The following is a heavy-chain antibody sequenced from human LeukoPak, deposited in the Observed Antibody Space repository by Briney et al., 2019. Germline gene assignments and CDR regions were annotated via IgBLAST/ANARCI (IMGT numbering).Heavy chain of an antibody. V-gene: IGHV4-34*01. J-gene: IGHJ6*02. CDR3: ARGPLGRFCSSWSYYYYGMDV. D-gene: IGHD6-13*01. CDR1: GGSFSGYY. CDR2: INHSGST. Sequence: PSETLSLTCAVYGGSFSGYYWSWIHQPPGKGLEWIGEINHSGSTNYNPSLKSRVTISVDTSKNQFSLKLGSVTAADTAAYYCARGPLGRFCSSWSYYYYGMDVWGQGTTVTVSS.